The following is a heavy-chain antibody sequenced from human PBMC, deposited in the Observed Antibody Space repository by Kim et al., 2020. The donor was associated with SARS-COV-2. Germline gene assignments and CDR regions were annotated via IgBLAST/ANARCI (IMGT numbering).Heavy chain of an antibody. CDR3: ATLWTYNWNDLYFDY. CDR1: GYTFTSYG. CDR2: ISAYNGNT. Sequence: ASVKVSCKASGYTFTSYGISWVRQAPGQGLEWMGWISAYNGNTNYAQKLQGRVTMTKDTSTSTAYMELRSLRSDDTAVYYCATLWTYNWNDLYFDYWGQGTLVTVSS. J-gene: IGHJ4*02. D-gene: IGHD1-1*01. V-gene: IGHV1-18*04.